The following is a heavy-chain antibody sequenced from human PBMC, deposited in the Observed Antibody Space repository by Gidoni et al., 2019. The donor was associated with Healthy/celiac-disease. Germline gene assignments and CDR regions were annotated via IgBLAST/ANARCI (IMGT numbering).Heavy chain of an antibody. CDR3: ARDPRDYSSSYV. CDR1: GFTFSSYW. Sequence: EVQLVESGGGLVQPGGSLRLSCAASGFTFSSYWMHWVRQAPGKGRVWVSRIKRDGSSTSYADSVKGRFTISRDNAKNTLYLQMNSLRAEDTAVYYCARDPRDYSSSYVWGQGTTVTVSS. V-gene: IGHV3-74*01. J-gene: IGHJ6*02. D-gene: IGHD6-6*01. CDR2: IKRDGSST.